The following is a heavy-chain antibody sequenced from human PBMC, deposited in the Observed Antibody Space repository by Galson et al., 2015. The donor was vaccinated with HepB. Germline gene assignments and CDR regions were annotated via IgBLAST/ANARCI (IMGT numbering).Heavy chain of an antibody. CDR1: GYSLTTYW. D-gene: IGHD6-19*01. V-gene: IGHV5-51*01. J-gene: IGHJ4*02. Sequence: QSGAEVKKHGESLKMSCTGSGYSLTTYWIARVRQVPGKGPEWMGIIYPGDSDTRYSPSFQGQVTISADKSVNTAYLQWSSLKDTDTAIYYCARRASGWYGFDYWGQGTLVTVSS. CDR3: ARRASGWYGFDY. CDR2: IYPGDSDT.